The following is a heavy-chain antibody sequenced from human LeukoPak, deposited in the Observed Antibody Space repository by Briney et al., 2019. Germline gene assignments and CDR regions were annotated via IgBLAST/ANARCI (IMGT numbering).Heavy chain of an antibody. V-gene: IGHV3-20*04. D-gene: IGHD2-2*02. CDR1: GFTFDDYG. CDR3: GRDGTRYCSSTSCYSGYYYYGMDV. J-gene: IGHJ6*02. Sequence: GGSLRLSCAAYGFTFDDYGMSWVRQAPGKGLEWVSGINWYGGSPGYADSVKGRFTISRDNAKNSLYLQMNSLRAEDTALYYCGRDGTRYCSSTSCYSGYYYYGMDVWGQGTTVTVSS. CDR2: INWYGGSP.